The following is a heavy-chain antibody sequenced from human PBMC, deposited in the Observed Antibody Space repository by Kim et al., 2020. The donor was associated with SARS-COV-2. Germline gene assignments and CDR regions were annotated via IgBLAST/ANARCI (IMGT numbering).Heavy chain of an antibody. V-gene: IGHV4-59*08. CDR1: GGSISSYY. CDR2: IYYSGST. Sequence: SETLSLTCTVSGGSISSYYWTWIRQPPGKGLEWIGDIYYSGSTNYNPSLKSRVTISVDTSKNQFSLNLSSVTAADTAVYYCARLFRAGLIDYWGQGTLVTVSS. D-gene: IGHD2-21*01. J-gene: IGHJ4*02. CDR3: ARLFRAGLIDY.